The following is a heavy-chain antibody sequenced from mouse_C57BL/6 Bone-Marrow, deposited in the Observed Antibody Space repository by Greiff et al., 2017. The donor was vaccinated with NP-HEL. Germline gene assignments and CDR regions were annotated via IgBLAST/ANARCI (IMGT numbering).Heavy chain of an antibody. J-gene: IGHJ3*01. CDR2: INSDGGST. Sequence: EVKLQESGGGLVQPGESLKLSCESNEYEFPSHDMSWVRQTPEKRLELVAAINSDGGSTYYPDTMERRFINSRDNTKKTLYLQMSSLRSEDTALYDCAGHHYDYGFAYWGQGTLVTVSA. V-gene: IGHV5-2*01. CDR3: AGHHYDYGFAY. CDR1: EYEFPSHD. D-gene: IGHD2-4*01.